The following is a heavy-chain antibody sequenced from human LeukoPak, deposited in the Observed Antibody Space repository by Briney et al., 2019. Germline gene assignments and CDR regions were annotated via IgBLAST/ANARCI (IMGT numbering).Heavy chain of an antibody. CDR3: ARSRGRLLYYFDY. CDR1: GGSISSDY. Sequence: SETLSLTCTVSGGSISSDYRSWIRQPPGKGLEWIGFIYYTGNTNYNPSLKSRVTMLIDTSKNQFSLKLTSVTAADTAVYYCARSRGRLLYYFDYWGQGTLVTVSS. D-gene: IGHD1-26*01. J-gene: IGHJ4*02. V-gene: IGHV4-59*01. CDR2: IYYTGNT.